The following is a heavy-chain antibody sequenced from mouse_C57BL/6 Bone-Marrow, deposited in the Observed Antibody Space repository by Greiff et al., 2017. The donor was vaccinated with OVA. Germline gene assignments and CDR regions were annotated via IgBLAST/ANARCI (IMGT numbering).Heavy chain of an antibody. CDR1: GYTFTSYG. D-gene: IGHD3-3*01. V-gene: IGHV1-85*01. J-gene: IGHJ1*03. CDR3: ARGDDSYCYFDV. CDR2: IYPRDGST. Sequence: QVLLVEPGAELVKPGASVKLSCKASGYTFTSYGMNWVKQRPGQGLEWIGRIYPRDGSTKYNEKFKGKATLTVDKSSSTAYMELHSLTSEDSAVDSWARGDDSYCYFDVWGRGTTVTVSA.